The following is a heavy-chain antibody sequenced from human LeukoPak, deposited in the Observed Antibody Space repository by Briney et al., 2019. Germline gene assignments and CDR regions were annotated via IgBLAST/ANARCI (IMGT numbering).Heavy chain of an antibody. D-gene: IGHD3-22*01. CDR3: ARRGEKGYYDT. CDR2: IYYSGST. V-gene: IGHV4-39*07. CDR1: GGSISSSSYY. J-gene: IGHJ5*02. Sequence: SETLSLTCTVSGGSISSSSYYWGWIRQPPGKGLEWIGSIYYSGSTYYNPSLKSRVTISVDTSKNQFSLKLSSVTAADTAVYYCARRGEKGYYDTWGQGALVTVSS.